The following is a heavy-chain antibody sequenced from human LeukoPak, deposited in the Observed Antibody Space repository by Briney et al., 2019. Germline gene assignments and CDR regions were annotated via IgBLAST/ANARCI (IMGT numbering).Heavy chain of an antibody. CDR2: IYYSGST. CDR1: GGSISSSSYY. J-gene: IGHJ5*02. V-gene: IGHV4-39*01. CDR3: ASSDGNWFDP. Sequence: SETLSLTCTASGGSISSSSYYWGGIRQPPGKGLEWIGSIYYSGSTYYNPSLKSQITISVDTTKNHFSLKLSSVTAADTAVYYCASSDGNWFDPWGQGTLVTVSS.